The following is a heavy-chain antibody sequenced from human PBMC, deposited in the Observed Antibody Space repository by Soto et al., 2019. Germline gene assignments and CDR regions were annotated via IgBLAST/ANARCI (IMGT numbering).Heavy chain of an antibody. CDR3: AKGEIVVVPAAMLEGAFDI. CDR2: ISWNSGSI. CDR1: GFTFDDYA. Sequence: GGSLRLSCAASGFTFDDYAMHWVRQAPGKGLEWVSGISWNSGSIGYADSVKGRFTISRDNAKNSLYLQMNSLRAEDTALYYCAKGEIVVVPAAMLEGAFDIWGQGTMVTVSS. D-gene: IGHD2-2*01. V-gene: IGHV3-9*01. J-gene: IGHJ3*02.